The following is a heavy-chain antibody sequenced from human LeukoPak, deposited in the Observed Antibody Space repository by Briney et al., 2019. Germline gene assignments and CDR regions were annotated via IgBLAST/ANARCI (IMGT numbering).Heavy chain of an antibody. D-gene: IGHD2-2*01. CDR3: ARDIPSTTSNSYYYYGMDV. V-gene: IGHV1-18*01. CDR1: GYTFTSYG. J-gene: IGHJ6*02. Sequence: ASVKVSCKASGYTFTSYGISWVRQAPGQELEWMGWISAYNGNTNYAQKLQGRVTMTTDTSTSTAYMELRSLRSDDTAVYYCARDIPSTTSNSYYYYGMDVWGQGTTVTVSS. CDR2: ISAYNGNT.